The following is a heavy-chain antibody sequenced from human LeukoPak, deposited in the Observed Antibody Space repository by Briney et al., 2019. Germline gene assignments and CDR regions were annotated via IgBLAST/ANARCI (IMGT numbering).Heavy chain of an antibody. CDR2: LKPDGSEG. Sequence: PWGALRLSCAAFGFPFRKHWMALVRPAPREGLDWVAKLKPDGSEGYYVDSVKGRFTISRYNARNSLYLQMNSLRAEDTAVYYCARATGYLSRYYFDYWGQGILVTVSS. V-gene: IGHV3-7*04. J-gene: IGHJ4*02. CDR1: GFPFRKHW. CDR3: ARATGYLSRYYFDY. D-gene: IGHD6-13*01.